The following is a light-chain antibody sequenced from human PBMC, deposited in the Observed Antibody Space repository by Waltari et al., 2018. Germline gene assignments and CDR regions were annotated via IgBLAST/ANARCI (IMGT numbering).Light chain of an antibody. CDR2: DAF. J-gene: IGKJ5*01. V-gene: IGKV3-11*01. CDR3: QQRANWPIT. Sequence: PGERATLSCRASQNVNSYLIWYQQKPGQAPRLLIYDAFNRATGIPARFSGSGSGTDFTLTISSLEPEDFVDYYCQQRANWPITFGQGTRLEIK. CDR1: QNVNSY.